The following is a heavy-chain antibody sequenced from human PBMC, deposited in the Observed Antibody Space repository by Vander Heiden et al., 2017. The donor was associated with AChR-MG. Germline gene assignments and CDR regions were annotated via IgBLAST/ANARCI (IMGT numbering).Heavy chain of an antibody. CDR1: GGPFSGYY. Sequence: QVQLQQWGAGLLKPSETLSLTCAVYGGPFSGYYWSWIRQPPGKGLEWIGEINHSGSTNYNPSLKSRVTISVNTSKNQFSLKLSSVTAADTAVYYCARGRRAMAYWGQGTLVTVSS. D-gene: IGHD5-18*01. V-gene: IGHV4-34*01. J-gene: IGHJ4*02. CDR3: ARGRRAMAY. CDR2: INHSGST.